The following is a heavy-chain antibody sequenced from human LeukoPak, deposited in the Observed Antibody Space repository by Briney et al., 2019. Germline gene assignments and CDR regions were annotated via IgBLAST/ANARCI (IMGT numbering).Heavy chain of an antibody. D-gene: IGHD3-10*01. CDR1: GFTFSSYG. V-gene: IGHV3-30*18. CDR2: ISYDGSNK. J-gene: IGHJ5*02. Sequence: GGSLRLSCAASGFTFSSYGMHWVRQAPGKGLEWVAVISYDGSNKYYADSVKGRFTISGDNSKNTLYLQMNSLIAKDTAVYYCAKDYNEYYYGSGSPPFPFDPWGQGTLVTVSS. CDR3: AKDYNEYYYGSGSPPFPFDP.